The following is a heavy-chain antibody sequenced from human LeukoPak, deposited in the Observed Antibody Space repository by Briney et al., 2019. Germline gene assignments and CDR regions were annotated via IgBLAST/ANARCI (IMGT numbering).Heavy chain of an antibody. V-gene: IGHV5-51*01. CDR2: IYPGDSDT. J-gene: IGHJ5*02. CDR3: ARFNAPRFVDNWFDP. CDR1: GYSFSNYW. D-gene: IGHD2-8*01. Sequence: GESLKISCKGFGYSFSNYWIGWVRQMPGKGLEWMGIIYPGDSDTQYSPSFQGQVTMSADKSINTAYLQWSSLKALDTAVYYCARFNAPRFVDNWFDPWGQGTLVTVS.